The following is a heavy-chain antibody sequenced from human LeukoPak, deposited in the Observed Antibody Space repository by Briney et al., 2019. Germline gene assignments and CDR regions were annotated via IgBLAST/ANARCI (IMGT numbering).Heavy chain of an antibody. D-gene: IGHD3-3*01. CDR1: GYTFTSYG. Sequence: ASVKVTCKASGYTFTSYGISWVRQAPGQGLEWMGWISAYNGNTNYAQKLQGRVTMTTDTSTSTAYMELRSLRSDDTAVYYCARGGRFLEWLDNWFDPWGQGTLVTVSS. V-gene: IGHV1-18*01. J-gene: IGHJ5*02. CDR2: ISAYNGNT. CDR3: ARGGRFLEWLDNWFDP.